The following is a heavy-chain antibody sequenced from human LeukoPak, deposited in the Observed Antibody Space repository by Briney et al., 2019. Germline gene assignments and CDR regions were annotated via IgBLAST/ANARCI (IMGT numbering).Heavy chain of an antibody. CDR3: ATYRSMWSSFDY. Sequence: GRSLRLSCAASGXTFSNYAIHWVRQAPGKGLEWVAVISSDGSNKYYADSVKGRFTISRDDSKNTLYLQMNSLRAEDTAVYYCATYRSMWSSFDYWGQGTLVTVSS. J-gene: IGHJ4*02. CDR1: GXTFSNYA. CDR2: ISSDGSNK. V-gene: IGHV3-30-3*01. D-gene: IGHD6-13*01.